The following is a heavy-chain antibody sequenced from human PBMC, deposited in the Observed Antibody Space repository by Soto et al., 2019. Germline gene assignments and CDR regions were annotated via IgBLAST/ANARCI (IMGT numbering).Heavy chain of an antibody. Sequence: QVQLVQSGAEVKKPGASVKVSCKASGYTFTSYGISWVRQAPGQGLEWMGWISAYNGNTNYAQKLQDRVTVTTDTSTSTAYMELRSLRSDDTAVYYCARSPMTTVTTGWFDPWGQGTLVTVSS. CDR1: GYTFTSYG. CDR2: ISAYNGNT. D-gene: IGHD4-4*01. V-gene: IGHV1-18*01. CDR3: ARSPMTTVTTGWFDP. J-gene: IGHJ5*02.